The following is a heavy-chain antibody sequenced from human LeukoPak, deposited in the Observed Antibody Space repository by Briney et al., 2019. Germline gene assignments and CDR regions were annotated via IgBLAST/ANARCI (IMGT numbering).Heavy chain of an antibody. J-gene: IGHJ4*02. CDR3: ARTQNCGRSCYYSDY. CDR2: IFYSGNT. CDR1: GGSISGYY. V-gene: IGHV4-59*01. Sequence: SETLSLTCTVSGGSISGYYWSWIRQPPGKGLEWIGYIFYSGNTKYNPSLKSRVTISGDTSKNDFSLKMSSATAADTAVYYCARTQNCGRSCYYSDYWGQGTLITVSS. D-gene: IGHD3-10*01.